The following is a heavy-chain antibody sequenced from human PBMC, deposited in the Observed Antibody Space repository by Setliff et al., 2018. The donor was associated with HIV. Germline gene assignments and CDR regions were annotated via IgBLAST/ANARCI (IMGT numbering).Heavy chain of an antibody. Sequence: GGSLSLSCAASGFTFSSYTMNWVRQAPGKGLEWVSSISYSTGYIYYEDSVKGRFTISRDNAKSSLYLQMNSLRAEDTAVYYCARGVAAAGTDYWGQGTLVTVSS. D-gene: IGHD6-13*01. J-gene: IGHJ4*02. CDR2: ISYSTGYI. CDR1: GFTFSSYT. CDR3: ARGVAAAGTDY. V-gene: IGHV3-21*01.